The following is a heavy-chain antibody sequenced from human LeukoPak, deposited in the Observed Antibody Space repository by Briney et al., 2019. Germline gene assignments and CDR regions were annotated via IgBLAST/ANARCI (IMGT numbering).Heavy chain of an antibody. CDR2: ISGYNGKT. V-gene: IGHV1-18*01. CDR3: ARGRDILTSPYGSDV. J-gene: IGHJ6*02. CDR1: GYAFNTNA. Sequence: ASVKVSCKASGYAFNTNAITWVRQAPGQGLEWMGWISGYNGKTNYAQKFQGRVTMTTDTSTSTAYMELRSLRSDDTAVYYCARGRDILTSPYGSDVWGQGTTVIVSS. D-gene: IGHD3-9*01.